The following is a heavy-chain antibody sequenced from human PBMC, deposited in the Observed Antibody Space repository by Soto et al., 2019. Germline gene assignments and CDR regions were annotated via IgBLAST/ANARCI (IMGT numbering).Heavy chain of an antibody. D-gene: IGHD6-19*01. CDR2: INHSGST. CDR3: ARANAGYSSTNAGFDY. Sequence: SETLSLTCDVYGGSFSGYYWSWIRQPPGKGLEWIGEINHSGSTNYNPSLKSRVTISVDTSKNQFSLKLSSVTAADTAVYYCARANAGYSSTNAGFDYWGQGTLVTVSS. CDR1: GGSFSGYY. J-gene: IGHJ4*02. V-gene: IGHV4-34*01.